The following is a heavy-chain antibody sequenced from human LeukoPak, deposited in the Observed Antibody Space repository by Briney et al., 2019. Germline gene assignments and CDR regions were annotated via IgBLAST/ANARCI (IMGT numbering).Heavy chain of an antibody. Sequence: GGSLRLSCAASGFTVSSNHMTWVRQAPGKGLEWVSVIYSDGRAYYADSVKGRLTVSRDNSRSTLFLQMNSLRAEDTAVYYCARTFDRGWHFDYWGQGTLVTVSS. V-gene: IGHV3-53*01. CDR2: IYSDGRA. D-gene: IGHD6-19*01. CDR3: ARTFDRGWHFDY. CDR1: GFTVSSNH. J-gene: IGHJ4*02.